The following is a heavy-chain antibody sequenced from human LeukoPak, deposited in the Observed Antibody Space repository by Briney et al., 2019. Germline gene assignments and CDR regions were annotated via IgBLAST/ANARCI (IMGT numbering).Heavy chain of an antibody. CDR3: TTTTPDSSSWYYYYYYYYMDV. J-gene: IGHJ6*03. V-gene: IGHV3-15*01. CDR2: IKSKTDGGTT. CDR1: GFTFSSYS. D-gene: IGHD6-13*01. Sequence: GGSLRLSCAASGFTFSSYSMSWVRQAPGKGLEWVGRIKSKTDGGTTDYAAPVKGRFTISRDDSKNTLYLQMNSLKTEDTAVYYCTTTTPDSSSWYYYYYYYYMDVWGKGTTVTVSS.